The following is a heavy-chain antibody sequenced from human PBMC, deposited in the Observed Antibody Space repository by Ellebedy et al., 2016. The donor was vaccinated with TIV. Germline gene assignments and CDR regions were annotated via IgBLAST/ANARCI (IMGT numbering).Heavy chain of an antibody. V-gene: IGHV3-30-3*02. CDR3: AKERYGGNSPFFDY. D-gene: IGHD4-23*01. J-gene: IGHJ4*02. Sequence: DVMSSDGSNKYYADSVKGRFTISRDNSKNTLYLQMNSLRAEDTAVYYCAKERYGGNSPFFDYWGQGTLVTVSS. CDR2: MSSDGSNK.